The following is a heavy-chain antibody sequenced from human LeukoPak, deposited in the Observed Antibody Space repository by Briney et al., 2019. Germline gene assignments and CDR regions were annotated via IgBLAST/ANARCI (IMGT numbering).Heavy chain of an antibody. CDR2: ISGSGGST. CDR3: AKDDRIQTRRYSYNY. Sequence: PGGSLRLSCAASGFTFSSYAMSWVRQAPGKGLEWGSVISGSGGSTSYADSVKGRFTISRDNSMNTLYLQMNSLRAEDTAVYYCAKDDRIQTRRYSYNYWGQGTLVTVSS. D-gene: IGHD5-18*01. CDR1: GFTFSSYA. V-gene: IGHV3-23*01. J-gene: IGHJ4*02.